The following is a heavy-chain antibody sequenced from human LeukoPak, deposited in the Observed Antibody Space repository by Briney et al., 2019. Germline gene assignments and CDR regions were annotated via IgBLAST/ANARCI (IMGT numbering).Heavy chain of an antibody. CDR3: ARATAEWELGVWFDP. V-gene: IGHV4-61*02. CDR1: GGSISSGGYY. D-gene: IGHD1-26*01. J-gene: IGHJ5*02. CDR2: IYTSGST. Sequence: SETLSLTCTVSGGSISSGGYYWSWIRQPAGKGLEWIGRIYTSGSTNYNPSLKSRVTMSVDTSKNQFSLKLSSVTAADTAVYYCARATAEWELGVWFDPWGQGTLVTVSS.